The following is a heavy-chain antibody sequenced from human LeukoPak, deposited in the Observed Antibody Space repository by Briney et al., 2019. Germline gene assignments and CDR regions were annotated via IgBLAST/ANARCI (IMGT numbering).Heavy chain of an antibody. CDR3: ARVFYDILSPGVGFDI. CDR1: GGSISSYY. CDR2: IYYSEGT. J-gene: IGHJ3*02. D-gene: IGHD3-9*01. Sequence: SETLSLTCTDSGGSISSYYWSWIRQPPGKGLEWIGYIYYSEGTNYNPSLKSRVTISVATSKNQFSLKLSSVTAADTAVYYCARVFYDILSPGVGFDIWGQGTMVTVPS. V-gene: IGHV4-59*01.